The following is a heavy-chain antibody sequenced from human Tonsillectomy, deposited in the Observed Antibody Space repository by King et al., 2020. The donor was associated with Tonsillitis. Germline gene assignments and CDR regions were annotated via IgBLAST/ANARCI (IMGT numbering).Heavy chain of an antibody. V-gene: IGHV3-15*07. CDR2: IKSKTDGGAA. CDR3: PMGPQYLVTGFGY. J-gene: IGHJ4*02. Sequence: VQLVESGGGLVKPGESLRLACAGSGVTFTNAWMNWVRQAPGKGLEWVGRIKSKTDGGAADYAAPVRGRFTISREDSKNTLYLQMNSLKTEDTAVYYCPMGPQYLVTGFGYWGQGTLVTVSP. CDR1: GVTFTNAW. D-gene: IGHD4-23*01.